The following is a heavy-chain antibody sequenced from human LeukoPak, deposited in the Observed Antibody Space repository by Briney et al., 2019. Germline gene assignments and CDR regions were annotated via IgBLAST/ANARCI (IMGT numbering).Heavy chain of an antibody. J-gene: IGHJ6*03. CDR1: GGSISSSSYY. CDR2: IYYSGST. Sequence: SETLSLTCTVPGGSISSSSYYWGWIRQPPGKGLEWIGSIYYSGSTYYNPSLKSRVTISVDPSKNQFSLKLSSVTAADTAGYYCATSRGTVTGYMDVWGKGTTVTVSS. D-gene: IGHD4-17*01. CDR3: ATSRGTVTGYMDV. V-gene: IGHV4-39*07.